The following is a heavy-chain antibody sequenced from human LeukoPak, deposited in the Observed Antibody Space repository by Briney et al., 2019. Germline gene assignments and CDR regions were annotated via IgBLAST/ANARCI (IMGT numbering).Heavy chain of an antibody. D-gene: IGHD1-26*01. V-gene: IGHV3-23*01. CDR1: GFTFSTYV. Sequence: PGGSLRLSCAASGFTFSTYVMSWVRQAPGKGLEWVSAISGSDVSTYYADSVKGRFTISRDNSKNTLYLQMNSLRAEDTAVYYCAKDPIFSGSYGVFDYWGLGTLVTVSS. CDR2: ISGSDVST. J-gene: IGHJ4*02. CDR3: AKDPIFSGSYGVFDY.